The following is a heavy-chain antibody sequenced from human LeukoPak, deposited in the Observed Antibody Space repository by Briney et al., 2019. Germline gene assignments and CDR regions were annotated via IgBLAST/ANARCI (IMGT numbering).Heavy chain of an antibody. D-gene: IGHD2/OR15-2a*01. CDR2: IIPIFGTA. J-gene: IGHJ4*02. V-gene: IGHV1-69*05. Sequence: GASVRVSCKASGGTFSSYAISWVRQAPGQGLEWMGGIIPIFGTANYAQKFQGRVTITTDESTSTAYMELSSLRSEDTAVYYCARVGSAGFSDYWGQGTLVTVSS. CDR3: ARVGSAGFSDY. CDR1: GGTFSSYA.